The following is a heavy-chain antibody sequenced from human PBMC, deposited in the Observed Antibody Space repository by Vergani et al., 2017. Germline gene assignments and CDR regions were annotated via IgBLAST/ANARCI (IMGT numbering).Heavy chain of an antibody. Sequence: EQLVESGGGLVKPGGSLRLSCAASGFTFSNSAVSWVRQAPGRGLAWVSSISGPGLSTYYADSVKGRFSISRDNSKNTLSLQMSSLRAEDTAVYYCARDQVPAAIRLNVGNYMDVWGKGTTVIVSS. V-gene: IGHV3-23*04. J-gene: IGHJ6*03. CDR3: ARDQVPAAIRLNVGNYMDV. D-gene: IGHD2-2*02. CDR1: GFTFSNSA. CDR2: ISGPGLST.